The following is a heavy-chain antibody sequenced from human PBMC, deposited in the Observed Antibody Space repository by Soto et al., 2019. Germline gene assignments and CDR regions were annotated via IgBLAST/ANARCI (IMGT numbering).Heavy chain of an antibody. Sequence: SDTLSLTCTVSGGSISSSSYYWGWIRQPPGKGLEWIGTIYYSGSTYYNPSLKSRVTIAVDTSKNQFSLKLSSVTAADTSVYYCAVTYYYGSGSYWVFDDWGQGTRVT. V-gene: IGHV4-39*01. CDR3: AVTYYYGSGSYWVFDD. D-gene: IGHD3-10*01. CDR2: IYYSGST. CDR1: GGSISSSSYY. J-gene: IGHJ4*02.